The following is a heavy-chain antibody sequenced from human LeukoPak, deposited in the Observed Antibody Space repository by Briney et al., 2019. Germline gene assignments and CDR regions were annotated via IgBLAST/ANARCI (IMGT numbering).Heavy chain of an antibody. CDR2: IYSGGTT. J-gene: IGHJ4*02. D-gene: IGHD2-21*02. V-gene: IGHV3-66*01. Sequence: GGSLRLSCAASGFTVGSNYMSWVRQAPGKGLEWVSVIYSGGTTYYADSVKGRFTISRDNAKNSLYLQMNSLRAEDTAVYYCAREEGPPYCGGDCYSNNYFDYWGQGTLVTVSS. CDR3: AREEGPPYCGGDCYSNNYFDY. CDR1: GFTVGSNY.